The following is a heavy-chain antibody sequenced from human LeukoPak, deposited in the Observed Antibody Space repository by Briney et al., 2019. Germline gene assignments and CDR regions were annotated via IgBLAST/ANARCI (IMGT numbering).Heavy chain of an antibody. D-gene: IGHD6-13*01. CDR3: ARLPGGSSWTFDY. J-gene: IGHJ4*02. Sequence: GEALQISCEGSGYTFTSYWIGWVRQMPGKGLEGMGIIYPGDSDTRYSPSFQGQVTISADKSISPAYLQWSSLKASDTAMYYCARLPGGSSWTFDYWGQGTLVTVSS. V-gene: IGHV5-51*01. CDR2: IYPGDSDT. CDR1: GYTFTSYW.